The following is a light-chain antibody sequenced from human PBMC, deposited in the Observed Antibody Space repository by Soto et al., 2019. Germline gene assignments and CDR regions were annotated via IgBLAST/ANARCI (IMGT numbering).Light chain of an antibody. CDR1: SSDVGSYNL. J-gene: IGLJ2*01. Sequence: QSALTQPASVSGSPGQSITISCTGTSSDVGSYNLVSWYQQHPGKAPKLMIYEGSKRPSGVSNRFSGSKSGNTASLTISGLQAEDEADYACCSYALSNTFVFGGGTQLTVL. CDR3: CSYALSNTFV. V-gene: IGLV2-23*03. CDR2: EGS.